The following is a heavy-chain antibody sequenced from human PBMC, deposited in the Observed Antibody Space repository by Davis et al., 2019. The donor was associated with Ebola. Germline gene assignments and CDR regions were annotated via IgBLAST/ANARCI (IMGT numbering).Heavy chain of an antibody. D-gene: IGHD6-13*01. CDR1: GYTFTNYA. J-gene: IGHJ4*02. Sequence: ASVKVSCKAPGYTFTNYAMHWVRQAPGQGLEWMGWINTYSGNPTYAQGFTGRFVFSLDTSVSTAYLQISSLKAADTAVYYCARGGSTSWYIGDYWGQGTLVTVSS. CDR2: INTYSGNP. V-gene: IGHV7-4-1*02. CDR3: ARGGSTSWYIGDY.